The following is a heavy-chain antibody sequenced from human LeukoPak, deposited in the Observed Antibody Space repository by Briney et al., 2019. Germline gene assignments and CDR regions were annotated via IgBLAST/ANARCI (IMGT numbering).Heavy chain of an antibody. V-gene: IGHV1-24*01. J-gene: IGHJ4*02. D-gene: IGHD4-17*01. CDR3: ATPLTTVTKPLVY. Sequence: EASVKVSYKVSGYIFIELSIHWVRQAPGKGLEWMGGFDPEDGETIFAQKFQGRVTTTEDTSTDTVYMELNSLRSEDTAVYYCATPLTTVTKPLVYWGQGTQVTVSS. CDR1: GYIFIELS. CDR2: FDPEDGET.